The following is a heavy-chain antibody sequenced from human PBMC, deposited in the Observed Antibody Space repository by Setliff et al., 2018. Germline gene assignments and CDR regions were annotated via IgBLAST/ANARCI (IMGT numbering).Heavy chain of an antibody. CDR3: ARRGGSSGSGGFYYYYYYMDV. V-gene: IGHV4-39*01. CDR2: IYYSGIT. Sequence: SETLSLTCTVSGGSIRSSRYYWGWIRQPPGQGLEWIAYIYYSGITYYNPSLKSRVTISVDTSKNQFSLKLSSVTAADTAVYYCARRGGSSGSGGFYYYYYYMDVWGKGTTVTVSS. CDR1: GGSIRSSRYY. D-gene: IGHD3-22*01. J-gene: IGHJ6*03.